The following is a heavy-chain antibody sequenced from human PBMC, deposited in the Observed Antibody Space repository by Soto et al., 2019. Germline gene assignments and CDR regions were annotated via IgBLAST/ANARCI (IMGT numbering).Heavy chain of an antibody. CDR1: GFRFGSNG. D-gene: IGHD1-26*01. Sequence: QVHLVQSGGGVVQPWMSLRLSCAASGFRFGSNGMHWVRQATGKGLEWMAVISYDGSNAYYADSVTGRFTISRDNANNTLYLHMASLRPEDTAVYYCAKKGVCIGSYLWGYFDDWGQGTLITVS. CDR3: AKKGVCIGSYLWGYFDD. J-gene: IGHJ4*02. CDR2: ISYDGSNA. V-gene: IGHV3-30*18.